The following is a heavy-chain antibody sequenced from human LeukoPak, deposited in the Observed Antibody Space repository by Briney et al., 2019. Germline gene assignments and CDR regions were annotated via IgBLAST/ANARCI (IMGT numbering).Heavy chain of an antibody. J-gene: IGHJ3*02. CDR2: IYYSGST. Sequence: SETLSLTCTVSGGSISSSSYYWGWIRQPPGKGLEWIGSIYYSGSTYYNPSLKSRVTISVDTSKNQFSLKLSSVTAADTAVYYSARHMPRSWLEAFDIWGQGTMVTVSS. CDR3: ARHMPRSWLEAFDI. D-gene: IGHD6-19*01. V-gene: IGHV4-39*01. CDR1: GGSISSSSYY.